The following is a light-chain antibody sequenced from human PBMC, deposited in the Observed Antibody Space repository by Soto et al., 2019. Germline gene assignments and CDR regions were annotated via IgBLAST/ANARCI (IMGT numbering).Light chain of an antibody. J-gene: IGKJ1*01. Sequence: EIVLTQSPGTLSLSPGERSTLSCSASQSAGSTYLAWYQQKPGQAPRLLIYDASSRATGIPDRFSGSGSGTDFTLTISRLEPEDFAVYYCQQYGSSGTFGQGTKVDIK. CDR2: DAS. V-gene: IGKV3-20*01. CDR1: QSAGSTY. CDR3: QQYGSSGT.